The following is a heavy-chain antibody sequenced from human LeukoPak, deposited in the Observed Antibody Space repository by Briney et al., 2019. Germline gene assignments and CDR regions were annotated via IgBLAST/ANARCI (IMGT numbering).Heavy chain of an antibody. V-gene: IGHV7-4-1*02. CDR2: INTNTGDP. CDR1: GYRFTNYP. J-gene: IGHJ5*02. Sequence: ASVKVSCKTSGYRFTNYPMNWVRQVPGQGLEWMGWINTNTGDPTYAQGFTGRYVFSLDTSVSTAYLQINSLKVEDSAVYYCAREEELGNWFDPWGQGTLIIVSS. D-gene: IGHD7-27*01. CDR3: AREEELGNWFDP.